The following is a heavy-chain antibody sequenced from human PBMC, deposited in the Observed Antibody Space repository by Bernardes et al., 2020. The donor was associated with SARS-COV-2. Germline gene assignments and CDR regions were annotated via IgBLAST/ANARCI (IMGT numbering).Heavy chain of an antibody. CDR3: AKRRVGWELLHYFDS. V-gene: IGHV3-23*01. Sequence: GGSLRLSCEASGFTFSTYTMNWVRQAPGKGLEWVSTITGSGDSTYYADSVKGRFTISRDNSKDRLYLQMNSLRAEDTAVYFCAKRRVGWELLHYFDSWGQGTRVIVSS. CDR2: ITGSGDST. J-gene: IGHJ4*02. D-gene: IGHD1-26*01. CDR1: GFTFSTYT.